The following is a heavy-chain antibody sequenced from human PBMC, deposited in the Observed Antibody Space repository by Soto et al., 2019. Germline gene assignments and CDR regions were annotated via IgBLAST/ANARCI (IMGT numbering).Heavy chain of an antibody. D-gene: IGHD3-10*01. CDR1: GGSFSGYY. CDR3: ARKYLPYYGSGSPYGMDV. J-gene: IGHJ6*02. CDR2: VNHSGST. Sequence: QVQLQQWGAGLLKPSETLSLTCGVYGGSFSGYYWSWIRQPPGKGLEWIGEVNHSGSTNYNPSLTRHVTISVDTSKNQFSLKLSSVTAADTALYYCARKYLPYYGSGSPYGMDVWGQGTTVTVSS. V-gene: IGHV4-34*01.